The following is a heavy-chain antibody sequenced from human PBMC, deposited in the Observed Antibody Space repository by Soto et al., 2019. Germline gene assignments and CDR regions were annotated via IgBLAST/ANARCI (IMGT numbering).Heavy chain of an antibody. CDR3: ARGAPEPELQPAPIDY. D-gene: IGHD2-2*01. CDR1: GFTFSSYS. J-gene: IGHJ4*02. V-gene: IGHV3-21*01. CDR2: ISSSSSYI. Sequence: GGSLRLSCAASGFTFSSYSMNWVRQAPGKGLEWVSSISSSSSYIYYADSVKGRFTISRDNAKNSLYLQMNSLRAEDTAVYYCARGAPEPELQPAPIDYWGQGTLVTVSS.